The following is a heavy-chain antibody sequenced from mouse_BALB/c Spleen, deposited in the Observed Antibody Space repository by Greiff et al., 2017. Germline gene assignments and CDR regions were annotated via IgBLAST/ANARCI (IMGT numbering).Heavy chain of an antibody. J-gene: IGHJ3*01. CDR2: ISSGSSTI. CDR3: ARSGYDGFAY. D-gene: IGHD2-14*01. CDR1: GFTFSSFG. Sequence: DVMLVESGGGLVQPGGSRKLSCAASGFTFSSFGMHWVRQAPEKGLEWVAYISSGSSTIYYADTVKGRFTISRDNPKNTLFLQMTSLRSEDTAMYYCARSGYDGFAYWGQGTLVTVSA. V-gene: IGHV5-17*02.